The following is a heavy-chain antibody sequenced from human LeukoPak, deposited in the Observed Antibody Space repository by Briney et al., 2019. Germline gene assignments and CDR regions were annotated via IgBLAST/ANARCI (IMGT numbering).Heavy chain of an antibody. Sequence: GGSLSLSCAPSGLTFTSYAMHWVRQAPGEGLEYVSAITSHGDNTYYANSVKGRFTISRHNSKTTLYLQLASLRAEDMAVYFCARVEMAVGHAFDIWGEGTMSTVSS. D-gene: IGHD5-24*01. V-gene: IGHV3-64*01. CDR2: ITSHGDNT. CDR1: GLTFTSYA. CDR3: ARVEMAVGHAFDI. J-gene: IGHJ3*02.